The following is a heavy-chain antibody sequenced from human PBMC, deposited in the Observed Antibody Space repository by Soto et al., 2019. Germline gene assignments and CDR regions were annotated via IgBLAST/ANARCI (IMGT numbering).Heavy chain of an antibody. D-gene: IGHD6-6*01. CDR3: ASRHSSSDHYSYYGMAV. CDR2: IKQDGSEK. Sequence: EVQLVESGGGLVQPGGSLRLSCAGSGFTFSSYWMSCFRQAPGKGLEWVANIKQDGSEKYYVDSVKGRFTISRDNAKNSLYLQINSLRAEDAPVYYCASRHSSSDHYSYYGMAVWGRGTTVTVSS. V-gene: IGHV3-7*05. J-gene: IGHJ6*02. CDR1: GFTFSSYW.